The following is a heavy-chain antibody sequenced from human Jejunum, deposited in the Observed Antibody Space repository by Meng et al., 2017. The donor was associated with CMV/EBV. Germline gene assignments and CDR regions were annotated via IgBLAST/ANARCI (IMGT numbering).Heavy chain of an antibody. CDR3: ARDLYYGDPAAFDL. D-gene: IGHD4-17*01. V-gene: IGHV3-21*01. Sequence: GFTFSSYAMSWVRQAPGKGLEWVSSISFTTNYIYYADSVRGRFTISRDNTKNSLYLQMDSLRAEDTAVYYCARDLYYGDPAAFDLWGQGTRVTVSS. CDR2: ISFTTNYI. J-gene: IGHJ3*01. CDR1: GFTFSSYA.